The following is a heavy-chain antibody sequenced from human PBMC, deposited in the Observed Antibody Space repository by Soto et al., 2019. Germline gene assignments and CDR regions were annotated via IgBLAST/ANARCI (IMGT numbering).Heavy chain of an antibody. CDR3: ARDSGYCSAGTCHDSLDDAFDI. CDR1: GFTFSSYA. CDR2: ISYDGSNK. D-gene: IGHD2-15*01. Sequence: PGGSLRLSCAASGFTFSSYAMHWVRQAPGKGLEWVAVISYDGSNKYYSDSGKGRFTISRDNSKNTLYLQMNSLRAEDTAVYYCARDSGYCSAGTCHDSLDDAFDIWGQGTMVTVSS. J-gene: IGHJ3*02. V-gene: IGHV3-30-3*01.